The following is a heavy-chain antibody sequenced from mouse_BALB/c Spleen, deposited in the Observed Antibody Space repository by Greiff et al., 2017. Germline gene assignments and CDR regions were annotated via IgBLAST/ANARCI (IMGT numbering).Heavy chain of an antibody. V-gene: IGHV1-74*01. CDR3: AMLTARALFAY. CDR2: IDPYDSET. D-gene: IGHD3-2*01. Sequence: QVHVKQPGAELVRPGASVKLSCKASGYTFTSYWMNWVKQRPEQGLEWIGRIDPYDSETHYNQKFKDKAILTVDKSSSTAYMQLSSLTSEDSAVYYCAMLTARALFAYWGQGTLVTVSA. CDR1: GYTFTSYW. J-gene: IGHJ3*01.